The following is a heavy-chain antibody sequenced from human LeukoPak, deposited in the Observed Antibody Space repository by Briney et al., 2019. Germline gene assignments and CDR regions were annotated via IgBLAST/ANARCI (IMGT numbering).Heavy chain of an antibody. CDR3: AKDHGVAVAGMYY. Sequence: PGGSLRPSGAASGFTFITFAMSWVGQAPGKGLEWVSSISGSSGTTYYADSVKGRFTISRDNSRNTLYLQMNSLRAEDTAVYYCAKDHGVAVAGMYYWGQGALVTVSS. D-gene: IGHD6-19*01. CDR2: ISGSSGTT. CDR1: GFTFITFA. V-gene: IGHV3-23*01. J-gene: IGHJ4*02.